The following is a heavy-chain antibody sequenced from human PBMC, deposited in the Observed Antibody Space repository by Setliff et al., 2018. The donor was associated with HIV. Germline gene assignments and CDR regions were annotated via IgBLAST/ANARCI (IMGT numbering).Heavy chain of an antibody. V-gene: IGHV4-39*07. CDR1: GDSVSNDTYY. CDR3: ARTLRAAAMGYFDY. CDR2: IYSRGNT. D-gene: IGHD5-18*01. Sequence: SETLSLTCIVFGDSVSNDTYYWDWIRQSPGKGLEWIGSIYSRGNTYYTSSLKSRVTISVDTSKNQFSLKLTSVTAADTAVYYCARTLRAAAMGYFDYWGQGTLVTVSS. J-gene: IGHJ4*02.